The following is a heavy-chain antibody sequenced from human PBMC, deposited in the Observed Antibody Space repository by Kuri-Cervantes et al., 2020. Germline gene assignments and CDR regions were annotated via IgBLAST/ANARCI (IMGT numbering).Heavy chain of an antibody. CDR1: GFSFSSYW. Sequence: GGSLRLSCTASGFSFSSYWMSWVRQAPGKGLEWVANIKEDGSERYYMDSVGGRFTISKDNTKNSLYLQMNSLRAEDTAVYYCARDKALWELNYFDYWGQGTLVTVSS. V-gene: IGHV3-7*01. CDR2: IKEDGSER. CDR3: ARDKALWELNYFDY. D-gene: IGHD1-7*01. J-gene: IGHJ4*02.